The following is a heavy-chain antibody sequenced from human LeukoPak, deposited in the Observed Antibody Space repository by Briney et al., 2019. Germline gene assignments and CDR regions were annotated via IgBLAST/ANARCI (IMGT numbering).Heavy chain of an antibody. Sequence: SVKVSCKASGYTFTSYGISWVRQAPGQGLEWMGGIIPIFGTANYAQKFRGRVTITTDESTSTAYMELSSLRSEDTAVYYCARDRGLDEGALGIWGQGTMVTVSS. D-gene: IGHD3-10*01. CDR1: GYTFTSYG. CDR2: IIPIFGTA. V-gene: IGHV1-69*05. J-gene: IGHJ3*02. CDR3: ARDRGLDEGALGI.